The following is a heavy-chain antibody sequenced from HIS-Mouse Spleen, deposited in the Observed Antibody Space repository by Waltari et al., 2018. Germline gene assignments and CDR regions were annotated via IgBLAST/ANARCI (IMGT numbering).Heavy chain of an antibody. CDR2: IIPILGIA. J-gene: IGHJ4*02. V-gene: IGHV1-69*04. Sequence: QVQLVQSGAEVKKPGSSVTVSCKASGGTFRSYAIGWLRQPPGQGLEWMGRIIPILGIANYAQKFQGRVTITADKSTSTAYMELSSLRSEDTAVYYCARAPLIVGATLCYFDYWGQGTLVTVSS. CDR3: ARAPLIVGATLCYFDY. D-gene: IGHD1-26*01. CDR1: GGTFRSYA.